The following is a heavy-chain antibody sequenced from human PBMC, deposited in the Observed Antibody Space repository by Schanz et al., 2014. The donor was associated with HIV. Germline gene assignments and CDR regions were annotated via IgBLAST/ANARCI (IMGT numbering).Heavy chain of an antibody. J-gene: IGHJ4*02. CDR3: ARTPYYFDY. CDR2: INHSGST. CDR1: GGSFSGHY. Sequence: QVQLQQWGAGLLKPSETLSLTCAVYGGSFSGHYWSWIRQPPGKGLEWIAEINHSGSTNYNPSLKSRVTISVDTSKNQFALRLNSVTAADTAVYYCARTPYYFDYWGQGTLVTVSS. V-gene: IGHV4-34*01.